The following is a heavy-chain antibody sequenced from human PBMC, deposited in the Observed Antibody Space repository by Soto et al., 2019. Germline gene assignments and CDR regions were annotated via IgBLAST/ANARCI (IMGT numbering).Heavy chain of an antibody. CDR3: VRDYPPYDSSGVL. J-gene: IGHJ1*01. D-gene: IGHD3-22*01. V-gene: IGHV3-48*04. Sequence: GGSLRLSCAASGFTFSCYAMSWVRQAPGKGLEWLSYISSNSNNTNYADSVKGRFTISRDNAKNSLFLQMNSLRAEDTAVYYCVRDYPPYDSSGVLWGQRILVTVPS. CDR1: GFTFSCYA. CDR2: ISSNSNNT.